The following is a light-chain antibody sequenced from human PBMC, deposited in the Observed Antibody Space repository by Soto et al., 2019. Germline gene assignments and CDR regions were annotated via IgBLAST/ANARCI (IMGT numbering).Light chain of an antibody. CDR2: WAS. CDR1: QSLLYSSSNKNY. J-gene: IGKJ4*01. CDR3: QQYYSAPLT. V-gene: IGKV4-1*01. Sequence: DIVMTQSPDSLAVSLGERATINCKSSQSLLYSSSNKNYLAWYQQKPGQSPKLLIYWASTRETGVPDRFSGSGSGTDVTLTISSLQAEDVAVYYCQQYYSAPLTFGGGTKVEIK.